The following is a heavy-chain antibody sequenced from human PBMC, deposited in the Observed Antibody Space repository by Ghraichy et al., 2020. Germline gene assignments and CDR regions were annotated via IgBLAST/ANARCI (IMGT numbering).Heavy chain of an antibody. V-gene: IGHV3-48*04. Sequence: GGSLRLSCAASGFTFSSYSMNWVRQAPGKGLEWVSYISSSSSTIYYADSVKGRFTISRDNAKNSLYLQMNSLRAEDTAVYYCARERVVVVPAAITYYYGMDVWGQGTTVTVSS. CDR3: ARERVVVVPAAITYYYGMDV. CDR2: ISSSSSTI. J-gene: IGHJ6*02. D-gene: IGHD2-2*01. CDR1: GFTFSSYS.